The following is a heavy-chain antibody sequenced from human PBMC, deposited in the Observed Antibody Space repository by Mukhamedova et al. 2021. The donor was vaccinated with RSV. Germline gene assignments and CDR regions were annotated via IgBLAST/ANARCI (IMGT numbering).Heavy chain of an antibody. J-gene: IGHJ4*02. CDR2: ISWNSGSI. V-gene: IGHV3-9*01. D-gene: IGHD5-18*01. Sequence: VRQAPGKGLEWVSGISWNSGSIGYADSVKGRFTISRDNAKNSLYLQMNSLRAEDTALYYCAKDIGYSYGAYDYWGQGTLVTVSS. CDR3: AKDIGYSYGAYDY.